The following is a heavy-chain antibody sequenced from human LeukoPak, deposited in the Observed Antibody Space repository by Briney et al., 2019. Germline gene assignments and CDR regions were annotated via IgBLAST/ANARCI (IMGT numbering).Heavy chain of an antibody. Sequence: GGSLRLSCAAFGFTFNTYWMSWVRQAPGKGLEWVANINPDGSEKSYVGSVKGRLTISRDNAKNSLFLHVNSLRAADTAVYYCARGTGIYYIYWGQGTLVTVSS. CDR1: GFTFNTYW. D-gene: IGHD1-26*01. J-gene: IGHJ4*02. V-gene: IGHV3-7*01. CDR3: ARGTGIYYIY. CDR2: INPDGSEK.